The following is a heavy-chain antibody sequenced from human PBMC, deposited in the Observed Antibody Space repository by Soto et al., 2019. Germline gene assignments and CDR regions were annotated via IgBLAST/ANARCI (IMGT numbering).Heavy chain of an antibody. D-gene: IGHD1-26*01. J-gene: IGHJ4*02. CDR2: ITYDGSNQ. CDR3: SRAPSGSYPEFDY. CDR1: GFIFSSYT. V-gene: IGHV3-30-3*01. Sequence: QVQLVESGGGVVQPGRSLRLSCAASGFIFSSYTMHWVRQAPGKGLEWVGVITYDGSNQYYADSVKGRFTISRDNSRKLLFLEMNSLGTEDPAGYYCSRAPSGSYPEFDYWGQGTLVTVSS.